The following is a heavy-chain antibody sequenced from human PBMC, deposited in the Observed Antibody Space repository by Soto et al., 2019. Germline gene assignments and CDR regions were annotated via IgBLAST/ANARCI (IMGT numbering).Heavy chain of an antibody. J-gene: IGHJ5*02. Sequence: SETLSLTCTVSGDSVSKYYWNWIRQPAGKGLEWIGHIHSTRSPDYNPSLKSRVTLSVDTSKNQFSLKLSLTSVTAADTAVYYCARSPAYGDYANLDTWGQGTLVTVSS. CDR2: IHSTRSP. V-gene: IGHV4-4*07. CDR3: ARSPAYGDYANLDT. CDR1: GDSVSKYY. D-gene: IGHD4-17*01.